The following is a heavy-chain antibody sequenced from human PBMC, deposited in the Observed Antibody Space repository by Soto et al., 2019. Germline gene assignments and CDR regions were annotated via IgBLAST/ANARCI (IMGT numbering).Heavy chain of an antibody. CDR1: GGPVRNAYSY. Sequence: SETLSLTCTVSGGPVRNAYSYWTWIRQPPGKGLEWMGYLSYTGSTYYNPSLRNRATISVDESSDHLSLRLSSVTAADTAVYYCARELEGGVFDIWGRGTLVTVSS. D-gene: IGHD2-8*02. J-gene: IGHJ3*02. CDR2: LSYTGST. V-gene: IGHV4-30-4*01. CDR3: ARELEGGVFDI.